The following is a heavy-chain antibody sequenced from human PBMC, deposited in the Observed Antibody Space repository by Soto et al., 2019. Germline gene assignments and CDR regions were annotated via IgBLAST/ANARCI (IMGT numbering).Heavy chain of an antibody. J-gene: IGHJ4*02. CDR1: GYRFTSYG. Sequence: ASVKVSCKASGYRFTSYGIIWVRQAPGQGLEWMGWISAYNGNTKYAQKFQGRVTMTTDTSRSTAYMELRSLRYDDTAVYYCARPYDSSNSPRFDYWGQGTLVTSPQ. D-gene: IGHD3-22*01. CDR3: ARPYDSSNSPRFDY. CDR2: ISAYNGNT. V-gene: IGHV1-18*01.